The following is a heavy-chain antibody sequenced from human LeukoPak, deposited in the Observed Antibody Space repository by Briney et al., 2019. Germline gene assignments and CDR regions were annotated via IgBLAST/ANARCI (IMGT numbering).Heavy chain of an antibody. V-gene: IGHV4-34*01. CDR2: INHSGST. CDR1: GGSFNGYY. Sequence: SETLSLTCAVYGGSFNGYYWSWIRHPPGKGLERIGEINHSGSTNYNPSLKSRVTISVDTSKNQFSLKLSSVTAADTAVYYCARRVRWHWFDPWGQGTLVTVSS. D-gene: IGHD3-3*01. CDR3: ARRVRWHWFDP. J-gene: IGHJ5*02.